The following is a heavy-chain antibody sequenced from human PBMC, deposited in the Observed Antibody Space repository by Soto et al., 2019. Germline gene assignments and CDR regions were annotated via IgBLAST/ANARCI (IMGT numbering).Heavy chain of an antibody. CDR1: GYTFTSYG. CDR3: ARRYGIAAAGTYYYYYGMDV. J-gene: IGHJ6*02. D-gene: IGHD6-13*01. V-gene: IGHV1-18*01. Sequence: QVQLVQSGAEVKKPGASVKVSCKASGYTFTSYGISWVRQAPGQGLEWMGWISTYNGNTNYAQKLQGRVTMTTDTSTSTAYMELRHMRSDDTAVYYCARRYGIAAAGTYYYYYGMDVWGQGTTVTVSS. CDR2: ISTYNGNT.